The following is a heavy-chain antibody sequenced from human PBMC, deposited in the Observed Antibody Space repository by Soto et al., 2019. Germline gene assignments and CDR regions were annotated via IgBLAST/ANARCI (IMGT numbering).Heavy chain of an antibody. CDR3: ASTYSSSWYCFDP. CDR2: IFSNDEK. D-gene: IGHD6-13*01. V-gene: IGHV2-26*04. Sequence: QVTVKESGPVLVKPTETLTLTCTVSGFSLSNAGLGVSWIRQPPGKALEWLAHIFSNDEKSYSTSLKSRLTNPTDSSQSQVVLSMTNMDPVDTATYYCASTYSSSWYCFDPWGQGTLVTGSS. CDR1: GFSLSNAGLG. J-gene: IGHJ5*02.